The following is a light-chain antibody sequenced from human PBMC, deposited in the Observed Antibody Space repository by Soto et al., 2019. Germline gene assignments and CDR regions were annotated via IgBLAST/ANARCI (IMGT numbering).Light chain of an antibody. CDR2: GNI. CDR1: SSKSGANYD. Sequence: QSALTQPPSVSGSPGQRVTTSFTGSSSKSGANYDVHWYQQLPGTAPKLLISGNIHRPSGVPDRFSGSKSGTSASLAITGLQPEDEADYYCQSYDSSLSASVFGTGTKVTVL. V-gene: IGLV1-40*01. CDR3: QSYDSSLSASV. J-gene: IGLJ1*01.